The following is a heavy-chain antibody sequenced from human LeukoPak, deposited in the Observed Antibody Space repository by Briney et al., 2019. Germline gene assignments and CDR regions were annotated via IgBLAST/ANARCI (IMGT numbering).Heavy chain of an antibody. V-gene: IGHV4-59*08. CDR3: ARLGVLENFDY. D-gene: IGHD4/OR15-4a*01. J-gene: IGHJ4*02. CDR1: GGSISSYY. CDR2: IYYSGST. Sequence: SETLSLTCTVSGGSISSYYWSWIRQPPGKGLEWIGYIYYSGSTNYNPSLKSRVTISVDTSKNQFSLKLSSVTAADTAVYYCARLGVLENFDYWGQGTLVTVSS.